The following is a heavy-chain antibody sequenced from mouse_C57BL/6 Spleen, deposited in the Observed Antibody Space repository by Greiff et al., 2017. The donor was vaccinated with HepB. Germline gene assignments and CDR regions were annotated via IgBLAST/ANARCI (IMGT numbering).Heavy chain of an antibody. CDR3: ARDAYYYGSSYRDD. CDR1: GYAFSSSW. CDR2: IYPGDGDT. D-gene: IGHD1-1*01. J-gene: IGHJ2*01. Sequence: QVQLQQSGPELVKPGASVKISCKASGYAFSSSWMNWVKQRPGKGLEWIGRIYPGDGDTNYNGKFKGKATLTADKSSSTAYMQLSSLTSEDSAVYFCARDAYYYGSSYRDDWGQGTTLTVSS. V-gene: IGHV1-82*01.